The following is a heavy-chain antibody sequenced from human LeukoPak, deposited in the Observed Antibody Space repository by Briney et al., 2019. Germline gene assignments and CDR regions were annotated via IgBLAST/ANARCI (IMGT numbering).Heavy chain of an antibody. CDR2: INHSGST. J-gene: IGHJ4*02. CDR1: GGSFSGYY. CDR3: ARGQLRLSN. V-gene: IGHV4-34*01. D-gene: IGHD6-25*01. Sequence: SETLSLTCAVYGGSFSGYYWSWIRQPPGKGLEWIGEINHSGSTNYNPSLKSRVTISVDTSKNRFSLKLSSVTAADTAVYYCARGQLRLSNWGQGSLVIVSS.